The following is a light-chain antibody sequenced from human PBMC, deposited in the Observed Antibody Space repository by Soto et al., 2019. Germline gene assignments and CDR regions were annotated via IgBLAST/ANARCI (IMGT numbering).Light chain of an antibody. CDR2: GAS. V-gene: IGKV3-20*01. CDR3: QQYGSSPR. J-gene: IGKJ1*01. Sequence: EIVVTQSPGTLSLSPGERATLSCRASQSVSSSYLAWYQQKPGQAPRLLIYGASSRATGIPDRFSGSGSGTAFTLTISRLEPEDFAVYYCQQYGSSPRFGQGTKVDIQ. CDR1: QSVSSSY.